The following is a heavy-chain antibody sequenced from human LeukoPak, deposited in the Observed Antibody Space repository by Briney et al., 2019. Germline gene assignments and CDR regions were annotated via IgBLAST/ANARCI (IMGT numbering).Heavy chain of an antibody. Sequence: SETLSLTCTFSDGSISSRGYYWNWIRQRPGKGLEWIGHIYYSGNTYYNPTLQSRLSISVDTSNNQFSLKVTSLTVADPAVYYCARGGRAFDIWGQGTMVIVSS. J-gene: IGHJ3*02. CDR2: IYYSGNT. CDR3: ARGGRAFDI. V-gene: IGHV4-31*03. CDR1: DGSISSRGYY.